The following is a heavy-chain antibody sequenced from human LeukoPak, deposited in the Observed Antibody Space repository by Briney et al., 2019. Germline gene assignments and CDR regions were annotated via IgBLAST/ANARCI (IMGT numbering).Heavy chain of an antibody. CDR1: GFTFTNYA. Sequence: GGSLRLSCAASGFTFTNYAMTWVRQAPGKGLEWVSAISVSGAVTFYADSVKGRFTISRDSSKNTMSLQMNSLRAEDTAVYYCARDHDSGWFPYWGQGTLVTVSS. D-gene: IGHD6-19*01. V-gene: IGHV3-23*01. CDR2: ISVSGAVT. CDR3: ARDHDSGWFPY. J-gene: IGHJ4*02.